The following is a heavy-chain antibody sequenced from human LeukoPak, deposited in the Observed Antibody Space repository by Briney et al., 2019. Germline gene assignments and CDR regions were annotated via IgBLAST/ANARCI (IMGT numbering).Heavy chain of an antibody. V-gene: IGHV3-23*01. D-gene: IGHD3-10*01. Sequence: GGSLRLSCVVSGFTVSNNYMSWVRQAPGKGLEWVSALSGSGTSTYYADSVKGRFTISRDNSKNTLYLQMNSLRAEDTAVYYCAKAALVRGVIIPYYYYSMDVWGQGTTVTVSS. CDR1: GFTVSNNY. CDR3: AKAALVRGVIIPYYYYSMDV. CDR2: LSGSGTST. J-gene: IGHJ6*02.